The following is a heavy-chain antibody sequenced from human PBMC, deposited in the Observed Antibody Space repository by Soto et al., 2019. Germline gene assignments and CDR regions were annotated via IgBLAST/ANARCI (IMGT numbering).Heavy chain of an antibody. CDR3: ARASNRATIPKNFDY. J-gene: IGHJ4*02. V-gene: IGHV4-59*01. CDR2: IYYSGST. CDR1: GGSISSYY. D-gene: IGHD1-26*01. Sequence: SETLSLTCTVSGGSISSYYWSWIRQPPGKGLEWIGYIYYSGSTNYNPSLKSRVTISVDTSKNQFSLKLSSVTAADTAVYYCARASNRATIPKNFDYWGQGTLVTVSS.